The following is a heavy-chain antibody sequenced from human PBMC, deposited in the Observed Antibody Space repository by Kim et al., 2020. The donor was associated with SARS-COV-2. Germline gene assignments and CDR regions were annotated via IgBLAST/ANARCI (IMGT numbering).Heavy chain of an antibody. CDR3: AAGLAYYDFWSGYSIDPYYGMDV. J-gene: IGHJ6*02. Sequence: SVKVSCKASGFTFTSSAMQWVRQARGQRLEWIGWIVVGSGNTNYAQKFQERVTITRDMSTSTAYMELSSLRSEDTAVYYCAAGLAYYDFWSGYSIDPYYGMDVWGQGTTVTVSS. D-gene: IGHD3-3*01. CDR1: GFTFTSSA. CDR2: IVVGSGNT. V-gene: IGHV1-58*02.